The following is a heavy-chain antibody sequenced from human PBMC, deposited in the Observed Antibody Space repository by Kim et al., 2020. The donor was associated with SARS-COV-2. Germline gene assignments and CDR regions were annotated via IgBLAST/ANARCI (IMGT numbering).Heavy chain of an antibody. CDR2: ITSGGDT. Sequence: GGSLRLSCAASGFTFTTYAMSWVRQAPGKGLEWVSGITSGGDTYYADSVKGRCIISRDNSKYTPLLQMNSRRAADTAAYYCSKRPAPNTCGNGMDVWG. D-gene: IGHD2-2*02. CDR3: SKRPAPNTCGNGMDV. V-gene: IGHV3-23*01. CDR1: GFTFTTYA. J-gene: IGHJ6*02.